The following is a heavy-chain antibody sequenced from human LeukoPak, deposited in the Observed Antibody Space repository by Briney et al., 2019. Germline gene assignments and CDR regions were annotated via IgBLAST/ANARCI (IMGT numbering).Heavy chain of an antibody. Sequence: SETLSLTCTVSGGSISSGYFWGWIRQPPGKGLEWIGSIYHSGSTYYNPSLESRVTISVDTSKNQFSLKLSSVTAADMAVYYCARAYGGSDYWGQGTLVTVSS. D-gene: IGHD4-23*01. CDR3: ARAYGGSDY. J-gene: IGHJ4*02. CDR1: GGSISSGYF. CDR2: IYHSGST. V-gene: IGHV4-38-2*02.